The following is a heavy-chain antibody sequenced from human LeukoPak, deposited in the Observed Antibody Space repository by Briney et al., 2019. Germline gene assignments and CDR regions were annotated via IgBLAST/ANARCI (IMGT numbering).Heavy chain of an antibody. CDR1: GGSISSSGYY. CDR2: IYYSGST. V-gene: IGHV4-39*07. CDR3: ARFNMVRGVTTYNWFDP. J-gene: IGHJ5*02. Sequence: SETLSLTCTVSGGSISSSGYYWGWIRQPPGKGLEWIGSIYYSGSTYYNPSLKSRVTISVDTSKNQFSLKLSSVTAADTAVYYCARFNMVRGVTTYNWFDPWGQGTLVTVSS. D-gene: IGHD3-10*01.